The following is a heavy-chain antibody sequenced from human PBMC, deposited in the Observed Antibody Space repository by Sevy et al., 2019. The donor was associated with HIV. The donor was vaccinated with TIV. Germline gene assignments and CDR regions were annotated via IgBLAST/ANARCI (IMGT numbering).Heavy chain of an antibody. CDR3: ARAVRSGQLLSGMDV. D-gene: IGHD2-2*01. CDR1: GFTFSSYS. J-gene: IGHJ6*02. CDR2: ISSTSYTI. Sequence: GGSLRLSCGVSGFTFSSYSMNWVRQAPGKGLEWVSYISSTSYTIYYAYSMKGRFTISRDNAKNSVNLQMNSLRAEDTAVYYCARAVRSGQLLSGMDVWGQGTTVTVSS. V-gene: IGHV3-48*01.